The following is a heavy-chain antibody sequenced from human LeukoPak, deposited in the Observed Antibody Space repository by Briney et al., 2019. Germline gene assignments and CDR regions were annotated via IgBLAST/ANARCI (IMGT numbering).Heavy chain of an antibody. V-gene: IGHV1-69*13. CDR1: AGTFSSYA. D-gene: IGHD6-19*01. J-gene: IGHJ1*01. Sequence: SVKVSCKASAGTFSSYAISWVRQDTGQGLEWMGGIIPIFGTANYAQKFQGRVTITADESTSTAYMELSSLRSEDTAVYYCAREPSVADLGGFQHWGQGTLVSVSS. CDR3: AREPSVADLGGFQH. CDR2: IIPIFGTA.